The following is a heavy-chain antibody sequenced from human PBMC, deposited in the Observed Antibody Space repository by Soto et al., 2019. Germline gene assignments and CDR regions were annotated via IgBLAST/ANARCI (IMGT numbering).Heavy chain of an antibody. CDR2: IVGSGGNT. J-gene: IGHJ6*02. CDR3: AKAHYYGSGAVDV. D-gene: IGHD3-10*01. V-gene: IGHV3-23*01. Sequence: AWSLRLSCAASGFTFSSYAVSWVCQAPGKGLEWVSTIVGSGGNTYYADSVKGRFTISRDNSKNTLYLQMNSLRAEDTAVYYCAKAHYYGSGAVDVWGQGTTVTVSS. CDR1: GFTFSSYA.